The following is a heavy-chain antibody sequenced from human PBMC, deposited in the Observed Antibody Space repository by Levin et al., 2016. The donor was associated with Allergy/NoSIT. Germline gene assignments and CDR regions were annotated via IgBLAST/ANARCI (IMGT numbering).Heavy chain of an antibody. CDR1: GDSIRGHY. V-gene: IGHV4-4*09. CDR2: IYSSGSS. D-gene: IGHD2-15*01. J-gene: IGHJ4*02. Sequence: SETLSLTCTVSGDSIRGHYWSWIRQPPGKRLEWIGYIYSSGSSNYNPSLRSRVTISVDTSKNQFSLKLGSVTAADTAVYYCASADGYCSGSGCINFDYWGQGILVTVSS. CDR3: ASADGYCSGSGCINFDY.